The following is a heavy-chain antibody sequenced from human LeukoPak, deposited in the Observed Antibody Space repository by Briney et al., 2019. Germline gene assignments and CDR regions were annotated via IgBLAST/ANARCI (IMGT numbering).Heavy chain of an antibody. V-gene: IGHV3-7*01. CDR3: ARVSDGATLDY. CDR1: GFTFSSYW. CDR2: IKHDKTEK. D-gene: IGHD1-26*01. Sequence: GGSLRLSCAASGFTFSSYWMSWVRQAPGKGLEWVANIKHDKTEKYYVDSVKGRFTISRDNAKNSLYLQMNSPRAEDTAVYYCARVSDGATLDYWGQGTLVTVSS. J-gene: IGHJ4*02.